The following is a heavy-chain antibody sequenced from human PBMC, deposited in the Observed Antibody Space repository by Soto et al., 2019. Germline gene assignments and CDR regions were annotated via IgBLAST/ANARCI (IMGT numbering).Heavy chain of an antibody. CDR3: ARGDTYDYYYSMDV. CDR2: VYSSGTT. Sequence: EVQLVETGGGLIQPGGSLSLSCAASGLAVTSNYMSWVRPAPGKGLEWVSIVYSSGTTYYADSVKGRFTFSRDKSKNTIYLQMRNLRAEETAVYYCARGDTYDYYYSMDVWGQGTTVTVSS. CDR1: GLAVTSNY. D-gene: IGHD5-18*01. V-gene: IGHV3-53*02. J-gene: IGHJ6*02.